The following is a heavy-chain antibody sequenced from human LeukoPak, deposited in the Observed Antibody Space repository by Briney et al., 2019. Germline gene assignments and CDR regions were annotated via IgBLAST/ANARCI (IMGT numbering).Heavy chain of an antibody. J-gene: IGHJ4*02. D-gene: IGHD2/OR15-2a*01. CDR3: ASHANKRFNY. V-gene: IGHV4-39*01. CDR1: GDSVTNSNYY. Sequence: PSETLSLTCSVSGDSVTNSNYYWGRVRQPPGKGLEWIGSISYSGNTYYNPSLKSRITVSVDTPKNRFSLNLSSVTAADTAVYYCASHANKRFNYWGQGTQVTVS. CDR2: ISYSGNT.